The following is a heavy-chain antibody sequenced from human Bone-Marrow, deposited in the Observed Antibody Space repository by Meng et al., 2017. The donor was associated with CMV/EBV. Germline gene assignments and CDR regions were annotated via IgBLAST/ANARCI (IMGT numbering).Heavy chain of an antibody. Sequence: ASVKVSCKASGYTFINFGFSWVRQAPGQGLQWMGWISTYNGNTNYAQRLQGRVTLTTDTSTSTAYMELRSLRSDDTAVYYCARVEKWELLNYYGMDVWGQGTTVTVSS. J-gene: IGHJ6*02. D-gene: IGHD1-26*01. CDR1: GYTFINFG. CDR3: ARVEKWELLNYYGMDV. CDR2: ISTYNGNT. V-gene: IGHV1-18*01.